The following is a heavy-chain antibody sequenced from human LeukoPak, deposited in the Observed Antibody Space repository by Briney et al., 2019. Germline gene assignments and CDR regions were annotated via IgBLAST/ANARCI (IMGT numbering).Heavy chain of an antibody. J-gene: IGHJ5*02. CDR2: ISSSSSTI. CDR1: GFIFSSYS. V-gene: IGHV3-48*01. D-gene: IGHD3-22*01. Sequence: XGSLRLSCAASGFIFSSYSMNWVRQAPGKGLEWVSYISSSSSTIYYADSVKGRFTISRDNAKNSLYLQMNSLGVEDTAVYYCARLAASAYYYVDLWGQGTLVTVSS. CDR3: ARLAASAYYYVDL.